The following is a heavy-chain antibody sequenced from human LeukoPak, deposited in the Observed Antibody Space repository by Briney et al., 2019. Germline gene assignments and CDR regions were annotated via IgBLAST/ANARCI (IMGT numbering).Heavy chain of an antibody. D-gene: IGHD2-21*02. CDR3: TTPPSCGGDCYSYYYYGMDV. CDR2: IRYDGSNK. Sequence: GGSLRLSCAASGFTFSSYGMHWVRQAPGKGLEWVAFIRYDGSNKYYADSVKGRFTISRDNSKNTLYLQMNSLKTEDTAVYYCTTPPSCGGDCYSYYYYGMDVWGQGTTVTVSS. V-gene: IGHV3-30*02. CDR1: GFTFSSYG. J-gene: IGHJ6*02.